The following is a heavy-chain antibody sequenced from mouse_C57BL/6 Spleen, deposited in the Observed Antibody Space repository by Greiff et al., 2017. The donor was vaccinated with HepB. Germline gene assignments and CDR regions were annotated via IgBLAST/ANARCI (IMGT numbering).Heavy chain of an antibody. D-gene: IGHD2-3*01. V-gene: IGHV1-76*01. CDR3: AREGGYYAYAMDY. Sequence: QVQLKQSGAELVRPGASVKLSCKASGYTFTDYYINWVKQRPGQGLEWIARIYPGSGNTYYNEKFKGKATLTAEKSSSTAYMQLSSLTSEDSAVYFCAREGGYYAYAMDYWGQGTSVTVSS. CDR1: GYTFTDYY. CDR2: IYPGSGNT. J-gene: IGHJ4*01.